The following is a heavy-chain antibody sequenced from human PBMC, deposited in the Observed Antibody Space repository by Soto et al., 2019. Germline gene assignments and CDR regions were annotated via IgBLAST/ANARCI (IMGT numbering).Heavy chain of an antibody. CDR3: ARVGYYDILTVYSPAGGDY. Sequence: ASVKVSCKASGYTFTSYGISWVRQAPGQGLEWMGWISAYNGNTNYAQKLQGRVTMTTDTSTSTAYMELRSLRSDDTAVYYCARVGYYDILTVYSPAGGDYWGQGTLVTVSS. CDR2: ISAYNGNT. D-gene: IGHD3-9*01. CDR1: GYTFTSYG. V-gene: IGHV1-18*01. J-gene: IGHJ4*02.